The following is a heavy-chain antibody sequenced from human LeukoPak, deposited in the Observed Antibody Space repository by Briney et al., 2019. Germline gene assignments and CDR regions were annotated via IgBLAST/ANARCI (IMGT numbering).Heavy chain of an antibody. J-gene: IGHJ6*04. Sequence: TGGSLRLSCIASGFTFSNYAMSWLRQAPGKGLEWVSTIIERGQDTFYADSVKGRFTISRDNSRNMLYLQMNSLRVEDTAVYYCTKDYRVGYDWSFVWGKGTTVTVSS. CDR1: GFTFSNYA. D-gene: IGHD3-16*01. CDR3: TKDYRVGYDWSFV. CDR2: IIERGQDT. V-gene: IGHV3-23*01.